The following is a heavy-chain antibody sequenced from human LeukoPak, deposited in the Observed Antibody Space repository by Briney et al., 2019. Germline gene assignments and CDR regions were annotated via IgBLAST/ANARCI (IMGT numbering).Heavy chain of an antibody. Sequence: GGSLRLSXAASGFTFSNAWMSWVRQAPGKGLEWVGRIKSKTDGGTTDYAAPVKGRFTISRDDSKNTLYLQMNSLKTEDTAVYYCTTALRALIAVAVQDYWGQGTLVTVSS. CDR2: IKSKTDGGTT. CDR1: GFTFSNAW. D-gene: IGHD6-19*01. V-gene: IGHV3-15*01. J-gene: IGHJ4*02. CDR3: TTALRALIAVAVQDY.